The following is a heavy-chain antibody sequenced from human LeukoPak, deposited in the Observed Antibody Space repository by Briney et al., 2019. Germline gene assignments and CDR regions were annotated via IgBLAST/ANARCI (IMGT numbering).Heavy chain of an antibody. CDR3: ARVFTGSYFREAVDY. CDR1: GGSISSGSYY. V-gene: IGHV4-61*02. D-gene: IGHD3-10*01. Sequence: SETLSLTCTVSGGSISSGSYYWSWIRQPAGKGLEWIGRIYTSGSTNYNPSLKSRVTISVGTSKNQFSLKLSSVTAADTAVYYCARVFTGSYFREAVDYWGQGTLVTVSS. J-gene: IGHJ4*02. CDR2: IYTSGST.